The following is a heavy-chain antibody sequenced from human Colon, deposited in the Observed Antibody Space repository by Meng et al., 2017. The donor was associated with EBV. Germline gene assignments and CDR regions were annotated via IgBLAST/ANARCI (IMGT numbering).Heavy chain of an antibody. J-gene: IGHJ5*02. V-gene: IGHV4-34*01. D-gene: IGHD3-10*01. CDR1: GGSFRDYD. Sequence: QLQLQQCGAGLLKPSQTLSRSCAVYGGSFRDYDWTWLRQPPGKGLEWIGEIDHRGNTKYNPSLKSRVTISLDTSKKQCSLKVSSVTAADSAVYYCARRLPSGNFSPWSQGALVTVSS. CDR2: IDHRGNT. CDR3: ARRLPSGNFSP.